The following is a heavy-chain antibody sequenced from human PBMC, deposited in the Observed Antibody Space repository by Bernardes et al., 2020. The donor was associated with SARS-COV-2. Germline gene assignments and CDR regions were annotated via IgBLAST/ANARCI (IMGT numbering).Heavy chain of an antibody. Sequence: LSLTCTVSGGSISSSSYYWGWIRQPPGKGLEWIGSIYYSGSTYYNPSLKSRVTISVDTSKNQFSLKLSSVTAADTAVYYCARHDCSGGSCYSAAEYFQHWGQGTLVTVSS. CDR1: GGSISSSSYY. CDR3: ARHDCSGGSCYSAAEYFQH. J-gene: IGHJ1*01. CDR2: IYYSGST. D-gene: IGHD2-15*01. V-gene: IGHV4-39*01.